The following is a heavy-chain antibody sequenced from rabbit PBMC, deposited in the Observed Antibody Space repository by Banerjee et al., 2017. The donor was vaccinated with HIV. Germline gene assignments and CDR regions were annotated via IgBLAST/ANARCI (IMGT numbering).Heavy chain of an antibody. CDR1: GFSFSGSYY. CDR3: ARDRGGSSAYAYATMDL. J-gene: IGHJ4*01. D-gene: IGHD6-1*01. Sequence: QEQLEESGGDLVKPGASLTLTCSASGFSFSGSYYMCWVRQAPGTGLEWIACIYGGDGGTTGYASWAKGRFTISKTSSTTVTLQMTSLTAADTATYFCARDRGGSSAYAYATMDLWGPGTLVTVS. V-gene: IGHV1S45*01. CDR2: IYGGDGGTT.